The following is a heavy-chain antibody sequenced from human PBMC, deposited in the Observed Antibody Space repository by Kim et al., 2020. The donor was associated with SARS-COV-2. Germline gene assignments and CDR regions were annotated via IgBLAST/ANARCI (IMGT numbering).Heavy chain of an antibody. V-gene: IGHV1-18*01. CDR2: ISAYNGNT. Sequence: ASVKVSCKASGYTFTSYGISWVRQAPGQGLEWMGWISAYNGNTNYAQKLQGRVTMTTDTSTSTAYMELRSLRSDDTAVYYCARGFVYRYDFWSGDWTYYYYGMDVWGQGTTVTVSS. CDR3: ARGFVYRYDFWSGDWTYYYYGMDV. D-gene: IGHD3-3*01. J-gene: IGHJ6*02. CDR1: GYTFTSYG.